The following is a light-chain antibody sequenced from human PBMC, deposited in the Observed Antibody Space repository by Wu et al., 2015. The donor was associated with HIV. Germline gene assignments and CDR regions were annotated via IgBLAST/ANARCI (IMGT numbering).Light chain of an antibody. CDR3: QKYNSAPRT. V-gene: IGKV1-27*01. J-gene: IGKJ1*01. Sequence: EIQMTQSPSSLSASVGDRVTITCRASQGITNYLAWYQQKPGKIPKLLIYAASTLQSGVPSRFSGSGSGTDFTPTISSLQPEDVATYYCQKYNSAPRTFGQGTKVEIK. CDR1: QGITNY. CDR2: AAS.